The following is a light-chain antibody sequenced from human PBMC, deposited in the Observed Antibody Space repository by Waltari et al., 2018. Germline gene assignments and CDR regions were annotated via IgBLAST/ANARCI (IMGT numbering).Light chain of an antibody. CDR1: NSDVGGYDF. CDR2: AVS. J-gene: IGLJ2*01. V-gene: IGLV2-8*01. CDR3: CSYAGGNNLL. Sequence: QSALTQPPSASGPPGQSVTISCTGTNSDVGGYDFVSWYQQHPGKAPKLMIYAVSKRPSGGPDRFSGSKSGNTASLTFSGLQADDEADYYCCSYAGGNNLLFGGGTKLTVL.